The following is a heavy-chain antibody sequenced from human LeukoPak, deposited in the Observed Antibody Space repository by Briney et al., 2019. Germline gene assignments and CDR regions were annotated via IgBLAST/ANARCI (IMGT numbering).Heavy chain of an antibody. Sequence: GGSLRLSCAASGFTFNNYAMHWVRQAPGKGLEWVSYISSSGSTIYNADSVKGRFTISRDNAKNSLYLQMNSLRAEDTAVYYCAKDLGYSGSYIDCWGQGTLVTVSS. V-gene: IGHV3-48*03. CDR3: AKDLGYSGSYIDC. D-gene: IGHD1-26*01. J-gene: IGHJ4*02. CDR1: GFTFNNYA. CDR2: ISSSGSTI.